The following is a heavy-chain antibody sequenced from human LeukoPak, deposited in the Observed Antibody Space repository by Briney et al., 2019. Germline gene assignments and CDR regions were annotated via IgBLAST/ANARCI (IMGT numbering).Heavy chain of an antibody. CDR2: IYYSGST. D-gene: IGHD3-3*01. Sequence: SETLSLTCTVSGGSISSHYWSWIRQPPGKGLEWIGYIYYSGSTNYNPSLKSRVTISVDTSKNQFSLKLSFVTAADTAVYYCARGADFWSGYLVDYWGQGTLVTVSS. V-gene: IGHV4-59*11. CDR1: GGSISSHY. CDR3: ARGADFWSGYLVDY. J-gene: IGHJ4*02.